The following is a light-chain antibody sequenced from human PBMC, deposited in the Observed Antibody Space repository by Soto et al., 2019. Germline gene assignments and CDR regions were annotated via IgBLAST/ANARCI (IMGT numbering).Light chain of an antibody. CDR2: GAS. Sequence: EIVLTQSPDTLSLSPGERATLSCRTSEPVRNTYVAWYQQQPGQAPRLLIYGASSRAIGIPDRFSGSGSGTDFTLTISRLEPEDFALYFCQQYADSPLTFGGWTKVDIK. CDR1: EPVRNTY. J-gene: IGKJ4*01. CDR3: QQYADSPLT. V-gene: IGKV3-20*01.